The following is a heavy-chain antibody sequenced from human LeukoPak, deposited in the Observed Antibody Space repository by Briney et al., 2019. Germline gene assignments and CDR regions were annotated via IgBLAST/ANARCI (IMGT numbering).Heavy chain of an antibody. CDR1: GFTFTRYT. CDR2: ISPYNGNT. V-gene: IGHV1-18*01. CDR3: VTGDSSGSCFDY. D-gene: IGHD3-22*01. Sequence: ASVKVSCRTSGFTFTRYTISWLRQAPGQGLEWVGWISPYNGNTNYAQKFQGRVTMTEDTSTDTAYMELSSLRSEDTAVYYCVTGDSSGSCFDYWGQGTLVTVSS. J-gene: IGHJ4*02.